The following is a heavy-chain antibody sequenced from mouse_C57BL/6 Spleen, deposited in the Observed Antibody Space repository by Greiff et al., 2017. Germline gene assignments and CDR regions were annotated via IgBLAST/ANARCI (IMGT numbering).Heavy chain of an antibody. J-gene: IGHJ3*01. Sequence: DVKLQESGGGLVKPGGSLKLSCAASGFTFSDYGMHWVRQAPGKGLEWVAYISSGSSTIYYEDTVKGRFTISRDNAKNTLFLQLTSLKSEDTARYCCEIRCTFAYWGQGTLVTVSA. CDR2: ISSGSSTI. V-gene: IGHV5-17*03. CDR1: GFTFSDYG. CDR3: EIRCTFAY.